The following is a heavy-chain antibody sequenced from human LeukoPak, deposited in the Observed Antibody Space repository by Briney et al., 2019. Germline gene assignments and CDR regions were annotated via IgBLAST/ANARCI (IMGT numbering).Heavy chain of an antibody. CDR2: IYYSGST. J-gene: IGHJ4*02. CDR1: GGSISSYY. V-gene: IGHV4-59*01. Sequence: SETLSLTCTVSGGSISSYYWSWIRQPPGKGLEWIGYIYYSGSTNYNPSLKSRVTISVDTSKNQFPLKLSSVTAADTAVYYCARGERPYYFDYWGQGTLVTVSS. CDR3: ARGERPYYFDY.